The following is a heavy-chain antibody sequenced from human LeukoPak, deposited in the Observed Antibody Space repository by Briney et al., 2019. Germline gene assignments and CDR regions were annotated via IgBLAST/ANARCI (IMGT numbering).Heavy chain of an antibody. D-gene: IGHD6-13*01. CDR1: GYTFTSYD. Sequence: ASVKVSCKASGYTFTSYDINWVRQATGQGLEWMGWMNPNSGNTGYAQKFQGRVTITRNTSIGTAYMELSSLRSEGTAVYYCARPAIGIAAAGRRAFDIWGQGTMVTVSS. J-gene: IGHJ3*02. V-gene: IGHV1-8*03. CDR2: MNPNSGNT. CDR3: ARPAIGIAAAGRRAFDI.